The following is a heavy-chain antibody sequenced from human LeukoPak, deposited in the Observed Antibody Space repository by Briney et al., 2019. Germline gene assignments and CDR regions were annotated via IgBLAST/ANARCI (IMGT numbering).Heavy chain of an antibody. CDR2: IYHSGST. CDR3: ARDRRSFYYYYMDV. J-gene: IGHJ6*03. CDR1: GGSISSNSYY. V-gene: IGHV4-39*07. Sequence: SETLSLTCTVSGGSISSNSYYWGWIRQPPGNGLKWIGSIYHSGSTYYNPSLKSRVTISVDTSKNQFSLKLSSVTAADTAVYYCARDRRSFYYYYMDVWGKGTTVTVSS. D-gene: IGHD1-14*01.